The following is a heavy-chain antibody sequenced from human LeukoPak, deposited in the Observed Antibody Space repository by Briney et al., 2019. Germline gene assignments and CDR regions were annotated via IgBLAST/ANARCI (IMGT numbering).Heavy chain of an antibody. Sequence: GGSLRLSCAASGFTFSSHAMSWVRQAPGKGLEWASAISGTADNNDNTYYADSVKGLFTISRDNSKNTLYLQMSSLRAEDAAVYYCAKSGSTSWYLDYWGQGTLVTVSS. CDR2: ISGTADNNDNT. J-gene: IGHJ4*02. CDR1: GFTFSSHA. CDR3: AKSGSTSWYLDY. D-gene: IGHD6-13*01. V-gene: IGHV3-23*01.